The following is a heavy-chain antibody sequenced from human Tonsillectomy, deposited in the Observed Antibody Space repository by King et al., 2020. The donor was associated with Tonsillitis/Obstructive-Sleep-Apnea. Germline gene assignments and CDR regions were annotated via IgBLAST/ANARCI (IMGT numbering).Heavy chain of an antibody. CDR2: MNPNSGNT. CDR3: ARGDFYCSSTSCYDY. Sequence: LVQSGAEVKKPGASVKVSCKASGYTFTSSDINWVRQATGQGPEWMGWMNPNSGNTGYAQKFQGRVTMTRNTSISTAYMELNSLRSEDTAVYYCARGDFYCSSTSCYDYWGQGTLVTVSS. CDR1: GYTFTSSD. J-gene: IGHJ4*02. D-gene: IGHD2-2*01. V-gene: IGHV1-8*01.